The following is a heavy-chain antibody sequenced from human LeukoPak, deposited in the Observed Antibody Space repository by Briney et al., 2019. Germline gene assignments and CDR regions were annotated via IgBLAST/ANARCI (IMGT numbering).Heavy chain of an antibody. CDR2: IYYRGST. J-gene: IGHJ1*01. CDR3: ARRRYYDSTGYLD. D-gene: IGHD3-22*01. V-gene: IGHV4-39*01. Sequence: PSETLSLTCTISGDSISSSSYYWGWIRQPPGKGLEWIGDIYYRGSTYYSPSLKSRVSISIDTSNNQFSLTLNSVTAADTALYFCARRRYYDSTGYLDWGQGTLVTVSS. CDR1: GDSISSSSYY.